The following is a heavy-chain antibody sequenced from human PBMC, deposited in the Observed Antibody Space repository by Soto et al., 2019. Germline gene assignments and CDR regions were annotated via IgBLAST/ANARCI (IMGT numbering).Heavy chain of an antibody. D-gene: IGHD3-16*01. Sequence: QVQLVGSGGGVVQPGRSLRLSCAASGFTFSSYGMHWVRQAPGKGLEWVAVIWYDGSNKYYADSVKGRFTISRDNSKNTLYLQMNSLRAEDTAVYYCARDLLGDYYYYGMDVWGQGTTVTVSS. CDR2: IWYDGSNK. CDR1: GFTFSSYG. CDR3: ARDLLGDYYYYGMDV. J-gene: IGHJ6*02. V-gene: IGHV3-33*01.